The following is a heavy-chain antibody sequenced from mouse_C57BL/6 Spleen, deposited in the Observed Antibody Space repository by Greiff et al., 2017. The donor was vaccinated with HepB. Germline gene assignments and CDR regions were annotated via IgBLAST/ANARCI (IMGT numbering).Heavy chain of an antibody. CDR2: IYPGDGDT. D-gene: IGHD1-1*01. CDR1: GYAFSSYW. Sequence: QVQLQQSGAELVKPGASVKISCKASGYAFSSYWMNWVKQRPGKGLEWIGQIYPGDGDTNYNRKFKGKATLTADKSSSTAYMQLSSLTSEDSAVYFCVITTVVGYVDYWGTGTTVTVSS. CDR3: VITTVVGYVDY. J-gene: IGHJ1*03. V-gene: IGHV1-80*01.